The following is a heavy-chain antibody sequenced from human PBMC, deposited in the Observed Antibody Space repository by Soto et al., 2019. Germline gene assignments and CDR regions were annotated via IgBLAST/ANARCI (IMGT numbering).Heavy chain of an antibody. J-gene: IGHJ6*02. CDR2: INAGNGNT. Sequence: ASVKVSCKASGYTFTSYAMHWVRQAPGQRLEWMGWINAGNGNTKYSQKFQGRVTITRDTSASTAYMELSSLRSEDTAVYYCARSMISPPPNLNYYGMDVWGQGTTVTVSS. CDR3: ARSMISPPPNLNYYGMDV. D-gene: IGHD3-16*01. V-gene: IGHV1-3*01. CDR1: GYTFTSYA.